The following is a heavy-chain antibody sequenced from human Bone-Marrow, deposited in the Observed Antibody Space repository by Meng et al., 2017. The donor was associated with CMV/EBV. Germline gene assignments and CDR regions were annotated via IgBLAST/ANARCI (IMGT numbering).Heavy chain of an antibody. CDR3: AASQDAGKYYDFWSGYYTGTGWFDP. CDR2: MNPNSGNT. Sequence: ASVKVSCKASGYTFTSYDINWVRQATGQGLEWMGWMNPNSGNTNYAQKFQERVTITRDMSTSTAYMELSSLRSEDTAVYYCAASQDAGKYYDFWSGYYTGTGWFDPWGQGTLVTVSS. J-gene: IGHJ5*02. V-gene: IGHV1-8*03. CDR1: GYTFTSYD. D-gene: IGHD3-3*01.